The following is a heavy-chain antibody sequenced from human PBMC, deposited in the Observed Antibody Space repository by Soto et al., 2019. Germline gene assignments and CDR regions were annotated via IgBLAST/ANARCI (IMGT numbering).Heavy chain of an antibody. CDR3: ARGNELGELSLFDY. D-gene: IGHD3-16*02. CDR1: GGSISSGDYY. Sequence: PSETLSLTCTVSGGSISSGDYYWSWIRQPPGKGLEWIGYTYYSGSTYYNPSLKSRVTISVDTSKNQFSLKLSSVTAADTAVYYCARGNELGELSLFDYWGQGTLVTVSS. CDR2: TYYSGST. V-gene: IGHV4-30-4*01. J-gene: IGHJ4*02.